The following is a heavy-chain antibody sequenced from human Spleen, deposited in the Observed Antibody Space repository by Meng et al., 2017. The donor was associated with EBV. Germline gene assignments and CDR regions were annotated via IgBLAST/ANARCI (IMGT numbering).Heavy chain of an antibody. J-gene: IGHJ2*01. CDR1: GGTFSSYA. Sequence: QVQRVQSGAEVKKPGSSGKVSCKASGGTFSSYAISWVRQAPGQGLEWMGGIIPITGTVNYAQKFQGRVTITADESTGTAHMELSSLRSEDTAVYYCARDYSSGWYFDLWGRGTLVTVSS. CDR3: ARDYSSGWYFDL. V-gene: IGHV1-69*01. CDR2: IIPITGTV. D-gene: IGHD6-19*01.